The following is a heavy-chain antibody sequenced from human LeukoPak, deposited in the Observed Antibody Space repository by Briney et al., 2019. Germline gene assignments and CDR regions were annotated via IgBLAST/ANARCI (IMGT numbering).Heavy chain of an antibody. CDR2: ISNDGGGT. J-gene: IGHJ5*02. CDR3: AKGSSGYFLDL. V-gene: IGHV3-23*01. CDR1: GFIFNNYG. D-gene: IGHD3-22*01. Sequence: GGSLRLSCAASGFIFNNYGLTWVRQAPGKGLEWVSAISNDGGGTTYADFVKGRFTISRDNSKNTLFLQMNSLGADDTALYYCAKGSSGYFLDLWGQGTLVTVSS.